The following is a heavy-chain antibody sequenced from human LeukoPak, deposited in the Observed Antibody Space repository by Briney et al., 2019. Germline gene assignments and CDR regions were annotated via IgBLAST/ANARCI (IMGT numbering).Heavy chain of an antibody. Sequence: GRSRRLSCAVSGFTFSKYVMHWVRQAPGKGLEWVAVIWNDGSTKYYADSVKGRLTVSRDNSHNTLDLQMNSLRAEDTALYYCPRATRGSSSWGYFDYWGQGTLVTVSS. CDR2: IWNDGSTK. J-gene: IGHJ4*02. V-gene: IGHV3-33*01. D-gene: IGHD6-13*01. CDR3: PRATRGSSSWGYFDY. CDR1: GFTFSKYV.